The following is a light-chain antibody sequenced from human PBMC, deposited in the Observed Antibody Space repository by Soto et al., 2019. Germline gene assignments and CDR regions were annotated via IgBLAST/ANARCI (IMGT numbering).Light chain of an antibody. CDR3: QQYGSSPLT. CDR1: QSVSSSY. CDR2: GAS. Sequence: EIVLTQSPGTLSLSPGERATLSCRASQSVSSSYLAWYQQKPGQAPRLVIYGASRRATGIPDRVSGSGSGTDFTLTISRLEPEDFAVYYYQQYGSSPLTFGGGTKVDIK. V-gene: IGKV3-20*01. J-gene: IGKJ4*01.